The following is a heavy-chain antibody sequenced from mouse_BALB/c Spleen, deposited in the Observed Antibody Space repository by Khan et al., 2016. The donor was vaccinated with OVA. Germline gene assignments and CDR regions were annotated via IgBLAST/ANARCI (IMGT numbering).Heavy chain of an antibody. J-gene: IGHJ3*01. Sequence: EVELVESGGGLVQPGGSRKLSCAASGFPFSSFGMHWVRQAPEKGLEWVAYIGSDSNTIYYADTVKGRFTISRDDSKNSLVLQMPSLKSEDTAMCYCASARYWSWFDSWGQGTLVTVSS. D-gene: IGHD2-12*01. CDR2: IGSDSNTI. CDR1: GFPFSSFG. CDR3: ASARYWSWFDS. V-gene: IGHV5-17*02.